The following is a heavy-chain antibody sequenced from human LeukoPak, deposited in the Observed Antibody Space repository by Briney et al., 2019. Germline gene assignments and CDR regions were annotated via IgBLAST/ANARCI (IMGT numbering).Heavy chain of an antibody. V-gene: IGHV4-39*01. J-gene: IGHJ4*02. CDR1: GGSISSSTYY. CDR2: IYYSGST. D-gene: IGHD2-2*01. Sequence: PSETLSLTCTVSGGSISSSTYYWGWIRQPPGKGLEWIGSIYYSGSTYYNPSLKSRVTISVDTSKNQFSLKLSSVTAADTAVYYCARLICSSTSCHDYWGQGTLVTVSS. CDR3: ARLICSSTSCHDY.